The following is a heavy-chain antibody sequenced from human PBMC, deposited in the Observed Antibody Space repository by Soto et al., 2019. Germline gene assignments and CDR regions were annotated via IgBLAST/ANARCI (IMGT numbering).Heavy chain of an antibody. CDR3: ARLDSSGYYYGNAFDI. J-gene: IGHJ3*02. CDR2: ISAYNGNT. CDR1: GYTFTSYG. Sequence: QVQLVQSGAEVKKPGASVKVSCKASGYTFTSYGISWVRQAPGQGREWMGWISAYNGNTNYAQKLQGRVTMTTDTSTSTAYMELRSLRSDDTAVYYCARLDSSGYYYGNAFDIWGQGTMVTVSS. D-gene: IGHD3-22*01. V-gene: IGHV1-18*01.